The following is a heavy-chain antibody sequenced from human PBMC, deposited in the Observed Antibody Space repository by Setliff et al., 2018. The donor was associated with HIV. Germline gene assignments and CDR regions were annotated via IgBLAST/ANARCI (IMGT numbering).Heavy chain of an antibody. V-gene: IGHV3-15*01. Sequence: PGGSLRLSCAASGFTFSNAWMSWVRQAPGKGLEWVGRIKSRTDGETIDYAAPVKGGFFVSRDDSKSIAYLQMNSLKTEDTAVYYCTREVVPAAMGYYYYYMDVWGKGTTVTVSS. D-gene: IGHD2-2*01. CDR1: GFTFSNAW. CDR2: IKSRTDGETI. CDR3: TREVVPAAMGYYYYYMDV. J-gene: IGHJ6*03.